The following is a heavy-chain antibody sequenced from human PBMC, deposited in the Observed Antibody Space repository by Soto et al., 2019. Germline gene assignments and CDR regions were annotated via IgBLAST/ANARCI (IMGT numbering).Heavy chain of an antibody. CDR3: ARGLPYGSGSYYNETMYNWFDP. CDR1: GGSFSGYY. V-gene: IGHV4-34*01. D-gene: IGHD3-10*01. Sequence: PSETLSLTCAVYGGSFSGYYWSWIRQPPGKGLEWIGEINHSGSTNYNPSLKSRVTISVDTSKNQFSLKLSSVTAADTAVYYCARGLPYGSGSYYNETMYNWFDPWGQGTLVTVSS. CDR2: INHSGST. J-gene: IGHJ5*02.